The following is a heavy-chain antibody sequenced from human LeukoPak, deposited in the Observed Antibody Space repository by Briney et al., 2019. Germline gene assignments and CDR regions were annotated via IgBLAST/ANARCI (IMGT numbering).Heavy chain of an antibody. CDR2: ISPSGDTT. D-gene: IGHD7-27*01. V-gene: IGHV3-23*01. CDR1: GFPFSIYV. CDR3: AKGNWGDY. J-gene: IGHJ4*02. Sequence: PGGSLRLSCAPSGFPFSIYVMTWVRQAPGKGLEWVSGISPSGDTTYYADSVKGRFTISRDNSKNTLYLQMNSLRAEDAAVYYCAKGNWGDYWGQGTLVTVSS.